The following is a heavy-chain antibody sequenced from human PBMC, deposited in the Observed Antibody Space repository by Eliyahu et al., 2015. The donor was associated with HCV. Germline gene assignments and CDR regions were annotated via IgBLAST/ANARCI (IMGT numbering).Heavy chain of an antibody. CDR2: ISHDATGQ. Sequence: QVQLVESGGGVVQPGRXLRLSCXAXXFTFSGXAMXWVRQAPGKGLXWVAVISHDATGQSNADPVKGRFIISRDNSKNVLFLQMNSLRPEDTAVYYCARNYYYDNRGYLDTWGQGTLVTVSS. J-gene: IGHJ5*02. V-gene: IGHV3-30*03. CDR3: ARNYYYDNRGYLDT. CDR1: XFTFSGXA. D-gene: IGHD3-22*01.